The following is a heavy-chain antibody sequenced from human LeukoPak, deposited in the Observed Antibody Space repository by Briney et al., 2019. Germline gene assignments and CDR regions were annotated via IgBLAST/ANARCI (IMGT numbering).Heavy chain of an antibody. CDR1: GYTFTSYG. V-gene: IGHV1-18*04. CDR2: ISAYNGNT. CDR3: ARVLSYPVTTVIGY. D-gene: IGHD4-17*01. J-gene: IGHJ4*02. Sequence: ASVKVSCKASGYTFTSYGISWVRQAPGQGLEWMGWISAYNGNTNYAQKLQGRVTMTTDTSTSTAYMELRSLRSDDTAVYYCARVLSYPVTTVIGYWGQGTLVTVSS.